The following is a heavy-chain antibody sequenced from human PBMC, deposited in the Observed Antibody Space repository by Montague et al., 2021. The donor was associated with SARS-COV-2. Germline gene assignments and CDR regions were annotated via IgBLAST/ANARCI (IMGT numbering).Heavy chain of an antibody. V-gene: IGHV3-48*04. Sequence: SLRLSCAASGFTFSDYGINWVRQAPGMGLEWFSYISATSRTIYYADSVKGRFTVSRDNAKNSLYLKMNSLRAEDTALYYCVRDPATGMDVWGLGTMVTVSS. CDR1: GFTFSDYG. J-gene: IGHJ6*02. CDR2: ISATSRTI. CDR3: VRDPATGMDV.